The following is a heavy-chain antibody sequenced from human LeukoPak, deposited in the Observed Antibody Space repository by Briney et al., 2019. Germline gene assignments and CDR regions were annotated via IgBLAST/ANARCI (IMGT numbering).Heavy chain of an antibody. CDR3: ARELEGTISDYLVPYAFDI. CDR2: IIPIFGTA. Sequence: SVKVSCKASGGTFSSYAISWVRQAPGQGLEWMGGIIPIFGTANYAQKFQGRVTITADESTSTAYMELSGLRSEDTAVYYCARELEGTISDYLVPYAFDIWGQGTMVTVSS. D-gene: IGHD6-25*01. V-gene: IGHV1-69*01. CDR1: GGTFSSYA. J-gene: IGHJ3*02.